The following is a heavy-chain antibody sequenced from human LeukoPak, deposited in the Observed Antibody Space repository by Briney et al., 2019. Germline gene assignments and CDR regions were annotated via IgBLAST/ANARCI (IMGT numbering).Heavy chain of an antibody. V-gene: IGHV3-23*01. CDR1: GFSFSNYV. CDR2: VSGRGAQT. CDR3: AKGHRLCTSGNCNSQVDY. D-gene: IGHD2-15*01. Sequence: PGRSLRLSCAASGFSFSNYVMSWVRQAPGKGLEWISTVSGRGAQTYYADSVKGRFTISRDNSKNTLYLQMNSLRAEDTAAYYCAKGHRLCTSGNCNSQVDYWGHGTLVTVSS. J-gene: IGHJ4*01.